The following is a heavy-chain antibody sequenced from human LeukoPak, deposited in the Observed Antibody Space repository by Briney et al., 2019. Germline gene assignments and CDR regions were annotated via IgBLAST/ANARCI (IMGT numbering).Heavy chain of an antibody. D-gene: IGHD2-2*01. CDR3: ALSSTSCYCIDY. V-gene: IGHV2-5*01. J-gene: IGHJ4*02. CDR1: VFSLRIRGMC. Sequence: SGPTLVNPTQTLTLTCTFFVFSLRIRGMCVPWFRQPPGKALEWLALIYWNDDRRYSPSLKSRLTITKDTSKNQVVLTITNMDPVDTATYYCALSSTSCYCIDYWGQGTLVTVSS. CDR2: IYWNDDR.